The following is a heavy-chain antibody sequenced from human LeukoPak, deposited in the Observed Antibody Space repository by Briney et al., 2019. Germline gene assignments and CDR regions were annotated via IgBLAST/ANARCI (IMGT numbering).Heavy chain of an antibody. V-gene: IGHV1-46*01. CDR2: INPGGGST. D-gene: IGHD5-18*01. CDR1: GGTFSSYA. Sequence: ASVKVSCKASGGTFSSYAISWVRQAPGQGLEWMGIINPGGGSTSYAQKFQGRVTMTRDTSTSTVYMELSSLRSEDTAVYYCARGAVFRGYSYGPSIDYWGQGTLVTVSS. J-gene: IGHJ4*02. CDR3: ARGAVFRGYSYGPSIDY.